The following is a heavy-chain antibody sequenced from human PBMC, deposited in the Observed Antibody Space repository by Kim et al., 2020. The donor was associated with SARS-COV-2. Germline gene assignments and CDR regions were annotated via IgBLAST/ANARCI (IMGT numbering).Heavy chain of an antibody. CDR3: ARGREGSGSIVEY. D-gene: IGHD3-10*01. Sequence: YNPSLKGRVTRSGDTSKNQFSRKLSSVTAADTAVYYCARGREGSGSIVEYWGQGTLVTVSS. J-gene: IGHJ4*02. V-gene: IGHV4-34*01.